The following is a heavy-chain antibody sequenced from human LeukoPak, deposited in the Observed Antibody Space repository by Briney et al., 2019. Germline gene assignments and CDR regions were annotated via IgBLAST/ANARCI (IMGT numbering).Heavy chain of an antibody. CDR3: ARSPRKTYYYGSGSFLDY. CDR1: GGSISSYY. J-gene: IGHJ4*02. CDR2: IYYSGRT. V-gene: IGHV4-59*12. D-gene: IGHD3-10*01. Sequence: SETLSLTCTVSGGSISSYYWSWIRQPPGKGLEWIGYIYYSGRTDYNPSLNSRVTISVDTSKNQFSLKLSSVTAADTAVYYCARSPRKTYYYGSGSFLDYWGQGTLVTVSS.